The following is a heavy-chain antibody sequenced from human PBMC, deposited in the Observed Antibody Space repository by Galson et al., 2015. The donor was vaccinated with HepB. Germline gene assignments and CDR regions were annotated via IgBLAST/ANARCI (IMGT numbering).Heavy chain of an antibody. CDR3: AKDAGIGQLWLFDY. J-gene: IGHJ4*02. CDR1: GYTFTSYD. Sequence: SVKVSCKASGYTFTSYDINWVRQATGQGLEWMGWMNPNSGNTGYAQKFQGRVTMTRNTSISTAYMELSSLRSEDTAVYYCAKDAGIGQLWLFDYWGQGTLVTVSS. CDR2: MNPNSGNT. D-gene: IGHD5-18*01. V-gene: IGHV1-8*01.